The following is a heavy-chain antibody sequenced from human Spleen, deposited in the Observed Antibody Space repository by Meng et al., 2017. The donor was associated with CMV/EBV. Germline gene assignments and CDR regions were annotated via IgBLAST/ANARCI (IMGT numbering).Heavy chain of an antibody. Sequence: GSLRLSCTVSGGSISNYYWSWIRQPPGKGLEWIGEINHSGSTIYNPSLKSQATISVDTSKNQFSLKLSSVTAADTAVYYCAREGQTDVGAATGWLDPWGQETLVTVSS. J-gene: IGHJ5*02. V-gene: IGHV4-34*01. CDR2: INHSGST. D-gene: IGHD6-13*01. CDR1: GGSISNYY. CDR3: AREGQTDVGAATGWLDP.